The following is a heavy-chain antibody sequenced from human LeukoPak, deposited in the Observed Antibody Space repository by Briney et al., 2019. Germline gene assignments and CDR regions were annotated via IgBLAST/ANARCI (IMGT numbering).Heavy chain of an antibody. CDR1: GGSISSSSYY. J-gene: IGHJ4*02. V-gene: IGHV4-39*01. CDR2: IYYSGST. Sequence: SETLSLTCTVSGGSISSSSYYWGWIRQPPGKGLEWIGSIYYSGSTYYNPSLKSRVTISVDTSKNQFSLKLSSVTAADTAVYYCARLRWMLQPDYWGRGTLVTVSS. D-gene: IGHD2-8*01. CDR3: ARLRWMLQPDY.